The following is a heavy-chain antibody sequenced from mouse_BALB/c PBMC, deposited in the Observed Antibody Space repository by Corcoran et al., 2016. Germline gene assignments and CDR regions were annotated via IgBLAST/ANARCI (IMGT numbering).Heavy chain of an antibody. D-gene: IGHD2-4*01. CDR2: INPYNGGT. CDR1: GYSFTGDT. J-gene: IGHJ4*01. Sequence: EVQLQQTVPELVKPGASMKLSCKASGYSFTGDTMNWVKQSHGKNLEWIGLINPYNGGTSYNQKFKGKATLTGDKSSSTAYMELLSLTSEDSAVYYCARVSTMITEKAMDYWGQGTSVTVSS. V-gene: IGHV1-18*01. CDR3: ARVSTMITEKAMDY.